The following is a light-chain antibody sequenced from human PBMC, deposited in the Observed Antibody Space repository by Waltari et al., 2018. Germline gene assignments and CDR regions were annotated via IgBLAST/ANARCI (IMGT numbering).Light chain of an antibody. CDR3: QTGGHGTWV. J-gene: IGLJ3*02. CDR1: SGHSTNV. CDR2: VNSDGSH. V-gene: IGLV4-69*01. Sequence: QLVLTQSPSASASLGASVKLTCTLDSGHSTNVIAWLQQQPEKGPRFLMRVNSDGSHSKGDEIPDRFPGSSSGTERYLTIASLQSEDEADYYCQTGGHGTWVFGGGTKLTGL.